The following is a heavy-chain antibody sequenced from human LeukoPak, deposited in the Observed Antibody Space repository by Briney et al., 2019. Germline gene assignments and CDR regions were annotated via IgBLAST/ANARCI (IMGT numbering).Heavy chain of an antibody. CDR2: IYHSGST. Sequence: PSETLSLTCTVSGYSISSGYYWGWIRQPPGKGLEWIGSIYHSGSTYYNPSLKSRVTISVDTSKNQFSLKLSSVTAADTAVYYCARDGEMATADYWGQGTLVTVSS. CDR1: GYSISSGYY. CDR3: ARDGEMATADY. V-gene: IGHV4-38-2*02. J-gene: IGHJ4*02. D-gene: IGHD5-24*01.